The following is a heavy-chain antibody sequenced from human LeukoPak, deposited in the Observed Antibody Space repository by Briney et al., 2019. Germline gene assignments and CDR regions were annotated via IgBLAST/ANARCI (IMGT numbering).Heavy chain of an antibody. D-gene: IGHD4-17*01. Sequence: SETLSLTCTVSGGSISSYYWSWIRQPPGKGLEWIGYIHYSGSTNYNPSLKSRVTISVDTSKNQFSLQLTSVTAADTAVYYCARDTVTTGWDYWGQGTLVTVSS. J-gene: IGHJ4*02. V-gene: IGHV4-59*01. CDR2: IHYSGST. CDR3: ARDTVTTGWDY. CDR1: GGSISSYY.